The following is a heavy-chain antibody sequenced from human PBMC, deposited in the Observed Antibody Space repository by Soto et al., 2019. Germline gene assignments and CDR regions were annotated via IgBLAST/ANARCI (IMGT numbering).Heavy chain of an antibody. CDR1: GYTFTSYD. V-gene: IGHV1-8*01. CDR2: MNPNSGNT. CDR3: ASLVFTGRFCSCGMHF. D-gene: IGHD2-15*01. Sequence: ASVKGSCKAAGYTFTSYDINWVRQATGQGLEWMGWMNPNSGNTGYAQKFQGRVTMTRNTSISTAYMELSSLRSEDTAVYYCASLVFTGRFCSCGMHFRGQAPILTVS. J-gene: IGHJ6*02.